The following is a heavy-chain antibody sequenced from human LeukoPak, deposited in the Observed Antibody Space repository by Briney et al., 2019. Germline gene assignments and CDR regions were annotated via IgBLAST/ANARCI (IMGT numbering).Heavy chain of an antibody. CDR2: ITSTSDTI. D-gene: IGHD1-26*01. V-gene: IGHV3-48*01. Sequence: PGGSLRLSCVTSGFPFSTYSMNWVRQAPGKGLEWLSYITSTSDTIYYADSVKGRFTISRDNAKNSLYLQMNSLRAEDTAVYHCASFPWDLRPTWGQGTLVSVAS. CDR1: GFPFSTYS. CDR3: ASFPWDLRPT. J-gene: IGHJ4*02.